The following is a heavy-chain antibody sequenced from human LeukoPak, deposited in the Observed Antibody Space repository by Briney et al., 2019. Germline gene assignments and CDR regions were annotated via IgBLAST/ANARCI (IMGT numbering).Heavy chain of an antibody. D-gene: IGHD5-12*01. CDR2: LDSDASIT. CDR1: GFTFNGNW. J-gene: IGHJ6*02. CDR3: ARVPVYSGYFYGMDV. Sequence: PGGSLRLSCAASGFTFNGNWMHWVRQAPGKGLEWASRLDSDASITNYAEQAKGRFTISSDNAKNTLYLQMNSLTAEDTAVYYCARVPVYSGYFYGMDVWGQGTTVTVSS. V-gene: IGHV3-74*01.